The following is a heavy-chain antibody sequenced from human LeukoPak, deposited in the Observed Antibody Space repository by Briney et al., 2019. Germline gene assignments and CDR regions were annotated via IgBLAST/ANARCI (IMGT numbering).Heavy chain of an antibody. CDR3: ARWAMIDESLYFDY. CDR1: GFTFNSYG. D-gene: IGHD3-22*01. V-gene: IGHV3-30*02. Sequence: GGSLRLSCAASGFTFNSYGMHWVRQAPGKGLEWVAFIRYDGSNKYYADSVKGRFTISRDNSKNTLYLQMNSLRAEDTAVYYCARWAMIDESLYFDYWGQGTLVSVSS. CDR2: IRYDGSNK. J-gene: IGHJ4*02.